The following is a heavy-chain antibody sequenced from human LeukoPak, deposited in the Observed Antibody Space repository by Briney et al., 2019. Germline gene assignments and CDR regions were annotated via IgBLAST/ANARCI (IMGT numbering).Heavy chain of an antibody. D-gene: IGHD2-8*01. CDR1: GFTFSSYS. V-gene: IGHV3-23*01. J-gene: IGHJ6*02. CDR2: ITGGGVTT. CDR3: ARGSQRCTNGVCYSYYYYGMDV. Sequence: GGSLRLSCAASGFTFSSYSMTWVRQVPGKGLEWVSAITGGGVTTYYADSVRGRFTISRDNSKNMLYLQMNSLRAEDTAVYFCARGSQRCTNGVCYSYYYYGMDVWGQGTTVTVSS.